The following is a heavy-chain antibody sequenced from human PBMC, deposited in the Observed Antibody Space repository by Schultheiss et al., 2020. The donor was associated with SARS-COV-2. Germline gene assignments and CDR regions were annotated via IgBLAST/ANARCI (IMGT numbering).Heavy chain of an antibody. CDR2: IWYDGSNK. CDR3: ARGRGYYTDFDY. D-gene: IGHD3-3*01. CDR1: GFTFSSYG. V-gene: IGHV3-33*08. Sequence: GGSLRLSCAASGFTFSSYGIHWVRQAPGKGLEWVAVIWYDGSNKYYADSVKGRFTISRDNSKNTLYLQMNSLRAEDTAVYYCARGRGYYTDFDYWGQGTLVTVSS. J-gene: IGHJ4*02.